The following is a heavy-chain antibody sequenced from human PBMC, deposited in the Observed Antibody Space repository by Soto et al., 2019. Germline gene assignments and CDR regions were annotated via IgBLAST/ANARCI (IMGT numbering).Heavy chain of an antibody. V-gene: IGHV4-30-4*01. CDR2: IYYSGST. CDR1: GDSINSDNW. Sequence: TSETLSLTCAVSGDSINSDNWWSWFRQPPGKGLEWIGEIYYSGSTYYNPSLKSRVTISVDTSKNQFSLKLSSVTAADTAVYYCARFLFGVATHWFDPWGQGTLVTVSS. D-gene: IGHD3-3*01. J-gene: IGHJ5*02. CDR3: ARFLFGVATHWFDP.